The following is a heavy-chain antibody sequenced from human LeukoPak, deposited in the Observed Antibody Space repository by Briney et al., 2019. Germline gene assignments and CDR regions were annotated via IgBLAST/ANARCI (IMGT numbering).Heavy chain of an antibody. CDR3: ARRYGDYWLDY. CDR1: GGSISSYY. V-gene: IGHV4-59*08. Sequence: PSETLSLTCTVSGGSISSYYWSWIRQPPGKGLEWIGYIYYSGSTYYNPSLKSRVTISVDTSKNQFSLKLRSVTAADTAVYYCARRYGDYWLDYWGQGTLVTVSS. D-gene: IGHD4-17*01. J-gene: IGHJ4*02. CDR2: IYYSGST.